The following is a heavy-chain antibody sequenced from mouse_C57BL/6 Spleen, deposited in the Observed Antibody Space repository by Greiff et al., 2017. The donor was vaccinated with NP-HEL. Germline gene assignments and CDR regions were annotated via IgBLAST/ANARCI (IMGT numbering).Heavy chain of an antibody. CDR2: IYPGTSDT. V-gene: IGHV1-5*01. J-gene: IGHJ3*01. D-gene: IGHD4-1*01. CDR3: TEGTGTSWFAY. Sequence: EVQLQQSGTVLARPGASVKMSCKTSGYTFTSYWMHWVKQRPGQGLEWIGAIYPGTSDTSYNQKFKGKAKLTAVTSASTAYMELSSLTNEDSAVYYFTEGTGTSWFAYWGQGTLVTVSA. CDR1: GYTFTSYW.